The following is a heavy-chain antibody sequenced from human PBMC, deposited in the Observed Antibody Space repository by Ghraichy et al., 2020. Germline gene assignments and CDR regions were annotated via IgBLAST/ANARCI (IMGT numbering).Heavy chain of an antibody. CDR1: GFTFSSYA. Sequence: GGSLRLSCAASGFTFSSYAMSWVRQAPGKGLEWVSAISGSGGSTYYADSVKGRFTISRDNSKNTLYLQMNSLRAEDTAVYYCAKIRGQWLVLGNFDYWGQGTLVTVSS. CDR3: AKIRGQWLVLGNFDY. V-gene: IGHV3-23*01. CDR2: ISGSGGST. D-gene: IGHD6-19*01. J-gene: IGHJ4*02.